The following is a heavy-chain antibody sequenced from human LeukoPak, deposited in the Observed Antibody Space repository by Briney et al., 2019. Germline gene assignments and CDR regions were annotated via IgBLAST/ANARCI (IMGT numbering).Heavy chain of an antibody. CDR3: AKDRHDYGDSTWAFDI. J-gene: IGHJ3*02. Sequence: GGSLRLSCAASGFTFSSYAMSWVRQAPGKGLEWVSAISSSGGSTYYADSVKGRFTISRDNSKNTLYLQMNSLRAEDTAVYYCAKDRHDYGDSTWAFDIWGQGTMVTVSS. V-gene: IGHV3-23*01. CDR1: GFTFSSYA. CDR2: ISSSGGST. D-gene: IGHD4-17*01.